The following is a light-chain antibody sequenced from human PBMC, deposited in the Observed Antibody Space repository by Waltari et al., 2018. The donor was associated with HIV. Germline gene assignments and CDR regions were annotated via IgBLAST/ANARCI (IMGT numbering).Light chain of an antibody. CDR3: QTWDSGIRV. CDR2: VSNAGRH. CDR1: SGHSTYA. Sequence: QVVLTQSPSASAFLGASVKLTCTLSSGHSTYAIPWHQQQPEKGPRYLMKVSNAGRHNKGDGIPDRFSGSSSGAGRYLTISSLQSDDEADYYCQTWDSGIRVFGGGTRLTVL. V-gene: IGLV4-69*01. J-gene: IGLJ3*02.